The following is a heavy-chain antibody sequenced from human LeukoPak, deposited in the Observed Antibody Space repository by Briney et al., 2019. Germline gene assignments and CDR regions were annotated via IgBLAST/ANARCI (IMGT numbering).Heavy chain of an antibody. Sequence: SETLSLTCTVSGGSISSYYWSWIRQPPGKGLEWIGYIYYSGSTNYNPSLKSRVTISVDTSKNQFSLKLSSVTAADTAVYYCARAMVRGVIIYAQTYYFDYWGQGTLVTVSS. CDR1: GGSISSYY. J-gene: IGHJ4*02. V-gene: IGHV4-59*12. D-gene: IGHD3-10*01. CDR2: IYYSGST. CDR3: ARAMVRGVIIYAQTYYFDY.